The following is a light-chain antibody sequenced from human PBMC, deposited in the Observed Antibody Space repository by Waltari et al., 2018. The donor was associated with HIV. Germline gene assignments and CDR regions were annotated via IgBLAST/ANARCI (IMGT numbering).Light chain of an antibody. V-gene: IGLV10-54*03. Sequence: QAGLPQPPSVYKALRQTATLTCTGAKNNVGFQGAARLKHPPGRPPKLLAYRGNNRPAGVPDRFSASTSGNTASLNITGLQADDEADYFCSSWDTRLNGWVFGGGAHLTVL. CDR3: SSWDTRLNGWV. CDR1: KNNVGFQG. J-gene: IGLJ3*02. CDR2: RGN.